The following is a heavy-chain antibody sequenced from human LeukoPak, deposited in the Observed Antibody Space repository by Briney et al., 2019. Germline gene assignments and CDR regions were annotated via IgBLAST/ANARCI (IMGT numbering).Heavy chain of an antibody. CDR1: GFTFSSYA. J-gene: IGHJ4*02. CDR3: ATGGYYDSSGSPYYFDY. V-gene: IGHV3-30-3*01. D-gene: IGHD3-22*01. CDR2: ISYDGSNK. Sequence: GGSLRLSCAASGFTFSSYAMHWVRQAPGKGLEWVAVISYDGSNKYYADSVKGRFTISRDNSKNTLYLQMNSLRAEDTAVYYCATGGYYDSSGSPYYFDYWGQGTLVTVSS.